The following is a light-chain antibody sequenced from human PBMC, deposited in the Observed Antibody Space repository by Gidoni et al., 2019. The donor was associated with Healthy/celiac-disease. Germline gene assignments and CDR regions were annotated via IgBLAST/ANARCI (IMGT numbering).Light chain of an antibody. CDR3: QQYDNTPRT. CDR1: QSVLYSLNNKNY. CDR2: GAS. V-gene: IGKV4-1*01. J-gene: IGKJ1*01. Sequence: DIVMTQSPYSLAVSLGERATINRKSSQSVLYSLNNKNYLAWYQQKPGQPPKLLIYGASTRETGVPDRFSGSGSGTDFTLTISSLQAEDMAIYYCQQYDNTPRTFGQGTKVEIK.